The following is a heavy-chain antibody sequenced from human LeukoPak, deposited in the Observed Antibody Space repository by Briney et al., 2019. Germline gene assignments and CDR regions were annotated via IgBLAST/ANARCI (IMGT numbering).Heavy chain of an antibody. CDR1: GGSFSGYY. CDR2: INHSGST. D-gene: IGHD3-9*01. Sequence: SETLSLTCAVYGGSFSGYYWSWIRQPPGEGLEWIGEINHSGSTNYNSSLKSRVTISIDTSKKQFSLKLSSVTAADTAVYYCARLSEIHYDILTGYYSGYCDYWGQGTLVTVSS. J-gene: IGHJ4*02. CDR3: ARLSEIHYDILTGYYSGYCDY. V-gene: IGHV4-34*01.